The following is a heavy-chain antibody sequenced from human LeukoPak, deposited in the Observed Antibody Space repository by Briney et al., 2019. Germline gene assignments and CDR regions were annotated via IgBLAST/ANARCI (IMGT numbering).Heavy chain of an antibody. CDR2: IWYDGSNK. Sequence: GGSLRLSCAASGCTFSDYGMHWVRQAPGKGLEWVAVIWYDGSNKYYADSVKGRFIISRDSSKNTLYLQMNRLRHEDTAVYYCAKDSNDYGDYVDSWGQGTLVTVSS. CDR3: AKDSNDYGDYVDS. D-gene: IGHD4/OR15-4a*01. J-gene: IGHJ4*02. V-gene: IGHV3-33*06. CDR1: GCTFSDYG.